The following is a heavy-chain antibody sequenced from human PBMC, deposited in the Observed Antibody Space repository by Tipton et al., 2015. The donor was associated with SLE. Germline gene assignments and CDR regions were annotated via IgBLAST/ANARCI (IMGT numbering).Heavy chain of an antibody. CDR3: ARAPLFGVVTVRGPFDY. D-gene: IGHD3-3*01. J-gene: IGHJ4*02. CDR2: IYYKGST. CDR1: GGSISGHY. V-gene: IGHV4-59*11. Sequence: TLSLTCTVSGGSISGHYWNWIRQAPGKGLEWIGYIYYKGSTDYKSSLKSRLTISIDTSKNQVSLKLTSVTAADTAVYYCARAPLFGVVTVRGPFDYWGQGTLVTVSS.